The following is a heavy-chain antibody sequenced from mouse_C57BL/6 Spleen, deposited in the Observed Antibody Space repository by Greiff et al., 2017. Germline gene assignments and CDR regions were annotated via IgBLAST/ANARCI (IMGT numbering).Heavy chain of an antibody. J-gene: IGHJ4*01. V-gene: IGHV1-82*01. CDR3: AYGCYAVAY. CDR1: GYTFTSSW. Sequence: QVQLQQSGAELVKPGASVKLSCKASGYTFTSSWITWVKQRPGQGLEWIGRIYPGGGSTNYNGKFKGKATLTADKSSSTAYMQLSSLTSEDAAVYFCAYGCYAVAYWGQGTSVTVSS. D-gene: IGHD1-1*01. CDR2: IYPGGGST.